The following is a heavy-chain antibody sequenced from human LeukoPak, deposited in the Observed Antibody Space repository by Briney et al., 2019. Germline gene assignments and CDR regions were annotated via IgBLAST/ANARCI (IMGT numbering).Heavy chain of an antibody. J-gene: IGHJ5*02. CDR2: IRSKANSYAT. CDR1: GFTFSGSA. CDR3: TRHPSGSLRWFDP. V-gene: IGHV3-73*01. Sequence: PGGSPRLSCAASGFTFSGSAMHWVRQASGKGLEWVGRIRSKANSYATAYAASVKGRFIISRDDSKNTAYLQMNSLKTEDTAVYYCTRHPSGSLRWFDPWGQGTLVTVSS. D-gene: IGHD1-26*01.